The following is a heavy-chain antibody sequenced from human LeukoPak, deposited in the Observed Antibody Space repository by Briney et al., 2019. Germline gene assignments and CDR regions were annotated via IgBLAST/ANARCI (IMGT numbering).Heavy chain of an antibody. CDR3: ARDNSRAALGCTNFDY. V-gene: IGHV1-3*01. Sequence: GASVKVSCKASGYTFTSYGISWVRQAPGQRLECMGWINAGNGNIKYSQDFQGRVAFTSDTSASTSYMELSSLRSEDTAVYYCARDNSRAALGCTNFDYWGQGTLVTVSS. D-gene: IGHD6-13*01. J-gene: IGHJ4*02. CDR2: INAGNGNI. CDR1: GYTFTSYG.